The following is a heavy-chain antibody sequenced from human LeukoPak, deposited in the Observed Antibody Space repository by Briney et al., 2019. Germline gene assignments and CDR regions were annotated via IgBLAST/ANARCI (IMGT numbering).Heavy chain of an antibody. CDR1: GFTFSSYA. J-gene: IGHJ4*02. CDR3: AKDVFGQNLVVITTGQVDY. V-gene: IGHV3-23*01. D-gene: IGHD3-22*01. Sequence: PGGSLRLSCAASGFTFSSYAMSWVRQAPGKGLEWVSAISGSGGSTYYADSVKGRFTISRDNSKNTLYLQMNSLRAEDTAVYYCAKDVFGQNLVVITTGQVDYWGQGTLVTVSS. CDR2: ISGSGGST.